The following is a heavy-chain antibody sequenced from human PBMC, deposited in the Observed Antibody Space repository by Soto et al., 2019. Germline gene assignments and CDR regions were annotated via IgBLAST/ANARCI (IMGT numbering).Heavy chain of an antibody. V-gene: IGHV3-11*01. D-gene: IGHD3-3*01. CDR2: ISSSGSTI. CDR3: ARRHYDFWSGYYYYYMDV. Sequence: GGSLRLYCAASGFTFSDCYMSWFRQAPGKGLEWVSYISSSGSTIYYADSVKGRFTISRDNAKNSLYLQMNSLRAEDTAVYYCARRHYDFWSGYYYYYMDVWGKGTTVTVSS. CDR1: GFTFSDCY. J-gene: IGHJ6*03.